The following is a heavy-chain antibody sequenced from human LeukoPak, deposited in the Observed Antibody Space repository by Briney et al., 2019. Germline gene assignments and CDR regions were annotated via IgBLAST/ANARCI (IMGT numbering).Heavy chain of an antibody. J-gene: IGHJ5*02. D-gene: IGHD2-15*01. CDR1: GFTFSSYA. V-gene: IGHV3-23*01. Sequence: GGSLGLSCAASGFTFSSYAMSWVRQAPGKGLEWVSAISGSGGSTYYADSVKGRFTISRDNSKNTLYLQMNSLRAEDTAVYYCAKDIVVVVAATGSIDPWGQGTLVTVSS. CDR3: AKDIVVVVAATGSIDP. CDR2: ISGSGGST.